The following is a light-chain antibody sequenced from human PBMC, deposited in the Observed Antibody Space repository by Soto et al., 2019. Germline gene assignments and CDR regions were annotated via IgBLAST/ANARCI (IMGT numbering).Light chain of an antibody. CDR2: EVN. CDR1: YIDIRDHNY. Sequence: QSVLTQPASVSGSPGQSITISCTGTYIDIRDHNYVSWYQQHPGYAPKLIIFEVNRRPSGISNRFSGSKSDNTASLTISGLQAEDEADYFCAASTGGITRVFGTGTKVTVL. CDR3: AASTGGITRV. J-gene: IGLJ1*01. V-gene: IGLV2-14*01.